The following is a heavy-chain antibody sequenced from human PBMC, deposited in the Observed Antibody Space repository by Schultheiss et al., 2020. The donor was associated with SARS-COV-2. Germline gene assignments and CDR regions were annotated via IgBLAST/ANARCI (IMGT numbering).Heavy chain of an antibody. Sequence: SETLSLTCTVSGGSISSGSYYWSWIRQPAGKGLEWIGRIYTSGTTNYNPSLKSRVTISVDTSKNQISLKLRSVTAADTAVFYCARVGGAAANNWFDPWGQGTLVTVSS. V-gene: IGHV4-61*02. D-gene: IGHD4/OR15-4a*01. CDR1: GGSISSGSYY. CDR2: IYTSGTT. J-gene: IGHJ5*02. CDR3: ARVGGAAANNWFDP.